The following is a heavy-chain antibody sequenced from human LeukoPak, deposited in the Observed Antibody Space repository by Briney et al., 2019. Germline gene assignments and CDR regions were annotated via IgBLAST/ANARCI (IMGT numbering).Heavy chain of an antibody. D-gene: IGHD6-19*01. CDR2: MNPNSGNT. CDR3: ATSSGWYRANWFDP. V-gene: IGHV1-8*01. CDR1: GYTFTSYD. Sequence: ASVKVSCKASGYTFTSYDINWVRQATGQGLEWMGWMNPNSGNTGYAQKFQGRVTMTRNTSISTAYMELSSLRSEDTAVYYCATSSGWYRANWFDPLGQGTLVTVSS. J-gene: IGHJ5*02.